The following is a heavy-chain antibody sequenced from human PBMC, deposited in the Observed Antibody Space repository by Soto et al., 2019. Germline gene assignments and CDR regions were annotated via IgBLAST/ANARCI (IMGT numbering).Heavy chain of an antibody. Sequence: QLQLQESGPGLVKPSETLSLTRTVSGGSISSSSYYWGWIRQPPGKGLEWIGSIYYSGSTYYNPSLKSRVTISVDTSKNQFSLKLSSVTAAETAVYYCARHKSHCSSTSCYRIFNRGAFDIWGQGTMVTVSS. V-gene: IGHV4-39*01. CDR1: GGSISSSSYY. CDR2: IYYSGST. CDR3: ARHKSHCSSTSCYRIFNRGAFDI. D-gene: IGHD2-2*02. J-gene: IGHJ3*02.